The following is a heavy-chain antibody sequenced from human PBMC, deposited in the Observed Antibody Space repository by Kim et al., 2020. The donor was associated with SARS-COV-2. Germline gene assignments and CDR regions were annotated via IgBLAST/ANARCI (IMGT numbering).Heavy chain of an antibody. CDR2: ISAYNGNT. CDR1: GYTFTSYG. J-gene: IGHJ6*02. V-gene: IGHV1-18*01. Sequence: ASVKVSCKASGYTFTSYGISWVRQAPGQGLEWMGWISAYNGNTNYAQKLQGRVTMTTDTSTSTAYMELRSLRSDDTAVYYCARDSGRYCSGGSCYYYYGMDVWGQGTTVTVSS. D-gene: IGHD2-15*01. CDR3: ARDSGRYCSGGSCYYYYGMDV.